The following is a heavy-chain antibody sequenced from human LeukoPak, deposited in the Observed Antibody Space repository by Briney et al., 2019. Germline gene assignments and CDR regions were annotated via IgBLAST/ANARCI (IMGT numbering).Heavy chain of an antibody. Sequence: PGRSLRLSCTASVFTFGDYAMSCVRQAPGKGLEWVGFIRSKAYGGTTEYAASVKGRFTISRDDSKSIAYLQMNSLKTEDTAVYYCIRSYVDTAMVFDYWGQGTLVTVSS. J-gene: IGHJ4*02. CDR1: VFTFGDYA. CDR2: IRSKAYGGTT. V-gene: IGHV3-49*04. CDR3: IRSYVDTAMVFDY. D-gene: IGHD5-18*01.